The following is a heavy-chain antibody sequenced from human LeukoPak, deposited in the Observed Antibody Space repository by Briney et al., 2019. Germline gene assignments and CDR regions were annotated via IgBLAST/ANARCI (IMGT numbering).Heavy chain of an antibody. Sequence: ASVKVSCKASGGTSSSYAISWVRQAPGQGLEWMGGIIPIFGTANYAQKFQGRVTITADKSTSTVYMELSSLRSEDTAVYYCARERHDYGAFDYWGQGTLVTVSS. CDR1: GGTSSSYA. CDR2: IIPIFGTA. V-gene: IGHV1-69*06. J-gene: IGHJ4*02. D-gene: IGHD4-17*01. CDR3: ARERHDYGAFDY.